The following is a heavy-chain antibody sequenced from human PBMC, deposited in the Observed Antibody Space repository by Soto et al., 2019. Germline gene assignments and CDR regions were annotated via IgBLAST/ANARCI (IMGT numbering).Heavy chain of an antibody. CDR1: GFDSSYYW. Sequence: GGSLRLSCALTGFDSSYYWIQWFRQSPGKGLEWVSRIDPDGTTTNYADSVKGRFSVSRDNAKKTIYLQMNSLTADDTALYYCARGPRPSSAGTGAYWGQGTLVTVSS. CDR3: ARGPRPSSAGTGAY. V-gene: IGHV3-74*01. J-gene: IGHJ1*01. D-gene: IGHD1-1*01. CDR2: IDPDGTTT.